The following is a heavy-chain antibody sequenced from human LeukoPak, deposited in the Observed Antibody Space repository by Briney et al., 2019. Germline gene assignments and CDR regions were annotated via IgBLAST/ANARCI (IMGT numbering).Heavy chain of an antibody. D-gene: IGHD3-10*01. Sequence: GESLKISCKCSGYRISTYWIGWVREMPGKGLEWMGIIYPGDSDTRYSPSFQGQVPISADNSISTAYLQWIRLKASDTAMYYCARSQYGSGTYYSKPFDYWGQGTPVTVSS. V-gene: IGHV5-51*01. CDR2: IYPGDSDT. J-gene: IGHJ4*02. CDR1: GYRISTYW. CDR3: ARSQYGSGTYYSKPFDY.